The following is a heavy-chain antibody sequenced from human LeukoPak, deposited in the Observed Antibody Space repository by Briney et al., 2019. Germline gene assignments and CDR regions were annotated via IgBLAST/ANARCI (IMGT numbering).Heavy chain of an antibody. D-gene: IGHD6-13*01. Sequence: SETLSLTCTVSGGSISSYYWSWIRQPPGKGLEWIGYIYYSGSTNYNPSLKSRGTISIDTSKNQFSLKLSSVTAADTAVYYCARAGGYTSSWYRDYYYYMDVWGKGTTVTVSS. V-gene: IGHV4-59*01. J-gene: IGHJ6*03. CDR3: ARAGGYTSSWYRDYYYYMDV. CDR2: IYYSGST. CDR1: GGSISSYY.